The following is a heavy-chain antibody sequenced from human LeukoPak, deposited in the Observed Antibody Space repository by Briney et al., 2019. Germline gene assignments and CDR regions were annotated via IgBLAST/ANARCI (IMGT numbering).Heavy chain of an antibody. Sequence: GASVKVSCKASGYTFTSYGISWVRQAPGQGLEWMGWLSAYSGNTNYAQKLQGRVTMTTDTSTSTAYMELRSLRSDDTAVYYCARERSGYSPHLYYYYYMDVWGKGTTVTVSS. CDR3: ARERSGYSPHLYYYYYMDV. D-gene: IGHD3-22*01. CDR2: LSAYSGNT. CDR1: GYTFTSYG. J-gene: IGHJ6*03. V-gene: IGHV1-18*01.